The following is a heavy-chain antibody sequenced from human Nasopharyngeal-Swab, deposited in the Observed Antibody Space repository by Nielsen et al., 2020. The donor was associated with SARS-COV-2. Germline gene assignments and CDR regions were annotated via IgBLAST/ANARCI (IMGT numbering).Heavy chain of an antibody. CDR1: GFNFGAYA. Sequence: SLKISCAASGFNFGAYARHWVRQAQGKGLEWVSGISWNSAGLGYADSVKGRFTISRDNAKNSLYLQMNSLRPEDTALYYCAKAFPTDYWGQGTLVTVSS. CDR2: ISWNSAGL. V-gene: IGHV3-9*01. J-gene: IGHJ4*02. CDR3: AKAFPTDY.